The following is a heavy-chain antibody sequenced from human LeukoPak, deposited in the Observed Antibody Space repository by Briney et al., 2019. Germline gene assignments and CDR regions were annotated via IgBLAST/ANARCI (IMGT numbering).Heavy chain of an antibody. CDR1: GYTFTSCG. Sequence: GASVKVSCKASGYTFTSCGIRWVRQAPGQGLEWMGWINPNSGGTNYAQKFQGRVTMTRDTSISTAYMELSRLRSDDTAVYYCARMTTVTLNFDYWGQGTLVTVSS. CDR2: INPNSGGT. CDR3: ARMTTVTLNFDY. V-gene: IGHV1-2*02. J-gene: IGHJ4*02. D-gene: IGHD4-11*01.